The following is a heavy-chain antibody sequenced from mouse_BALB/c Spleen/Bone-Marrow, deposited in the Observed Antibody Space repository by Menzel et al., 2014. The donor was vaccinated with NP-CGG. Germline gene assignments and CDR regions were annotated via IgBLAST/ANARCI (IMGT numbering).Heavy chain of an antibody. D-gene: IGHD1-2*01. V-gene: IGHV5-12-2*01. CDR3: ARRSAATYYFDY. CDR1: GFTFSSYT. J-gene: IGHJ2*01. Sequence: VQLKESGGGLVQPGGSLKLSCAASGFTFSSYTMSWVRQTPEKRLEWVAYISNGGGSTYYPDTVKGRFTISRDNAKNTLYLRMSSLKSEDTAMYYCARRSAATYYFDYWGQGTTLTVSS. CDR2: ISNGGGST.